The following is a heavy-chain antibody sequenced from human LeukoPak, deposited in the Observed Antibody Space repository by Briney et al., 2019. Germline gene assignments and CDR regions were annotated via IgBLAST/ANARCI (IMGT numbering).Heavy chain of an antibody. CDR3: ARDRNYYGSGSYYFDY. CDR1: GGSISSYY. J-gene: IGHJ4*02. CDR2: IYYSGST. D-gene: IGHD3-10*01. Sequence: SETLSLTCTVSGGSISSYYWSWIRQPPGKGLEWIGYIYYSGSTNYNPSLKSRVTTSVDTSKNQFSLKLSSVTAADTAVYYCARDRNYYGSGSYYFDYWGQGTLVTVSS. V-gene: IGHV4-59*01.